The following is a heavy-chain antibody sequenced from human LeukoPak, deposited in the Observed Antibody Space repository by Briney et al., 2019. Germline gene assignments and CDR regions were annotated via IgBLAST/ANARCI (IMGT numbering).Heavy chain of an antibody. CDR1: GYTFTGYY. J-gene: IGHJ6*02. V-gene: IGHV1-2*02. CDR3: ALVYYDFLTGNYYYYYGMDV. D-gene: IGHD3-9*01. Sequence: ASVKVSCKASGYTFTGYYIHWVRQAPGQGLEWMAWINPNNGDTNYAQKFQGRVTMIRDTSISTAYMELSRLTSDDTAVYYCALVYYDFLTGNYYYYYGMDVWGQGTTVTVSS. CDR2: INPNNGDT.